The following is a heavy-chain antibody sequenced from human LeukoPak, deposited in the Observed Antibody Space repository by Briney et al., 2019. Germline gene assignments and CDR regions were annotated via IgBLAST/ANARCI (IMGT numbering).Heavy chain of an antibody. CDR2: ISGSGRSP. CDR3: AKGYMTAVTWDY. Sequence: GGSLRLSCAASGFIFSRYAMIWVREAPGKPLEWVSTISGSGRSPYYADPVNGRLTIPIDNPKNTVNLQMNSLRAEDAAVYYCAKGYMTAVTWDYWGQGPLVPVST. D-gene: IGHD4-23*01. CDR1: GFIFSRYA. J-gene: IGHJ4*02. V-gene: IGHV3-23*01.